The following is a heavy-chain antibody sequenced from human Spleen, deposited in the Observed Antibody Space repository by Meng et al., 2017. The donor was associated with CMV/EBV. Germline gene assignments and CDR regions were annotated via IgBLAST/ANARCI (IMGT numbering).Heavy chain of an antibody. Sequence: SETLSLTCAVSGASMNTDKWWSWVRLSPGEGLEWIGEVSDWGALHYNPSLKSRVTISIDKFRNQFSLNLNSVTAADTGTYFCAKNGYFSIEKWGQGTLVTVSS. CDR1: GASMNTDKW. CDR2: VSDWGAL. J-gene: IGHJ4*02. D-gene: IGHD3-22*01. CDR3: AKNGYFSIEK. V-gene: IGHV4-4*02.